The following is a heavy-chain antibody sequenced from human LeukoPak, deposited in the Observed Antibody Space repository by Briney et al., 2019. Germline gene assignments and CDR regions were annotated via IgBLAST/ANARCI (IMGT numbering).Heavy chain of an antibody. CDR3: ARGSTIFGF. CDR1: GGSFSGYY. Sequence: PSETQSLTCAVYGGSFSGYYWSWIRQPPGKGLEWIGEINHSGSTNYNPSLKSRVTISVDTSKNQSSLKLSSVTAADTAVYYCARGSTIFGFWGQGTLVTVSS. J-gene: IGHJ4*02. D-gene: IGHD3-3*01. CDR2: INHSGST. V-gene: IGHV4-34*01.